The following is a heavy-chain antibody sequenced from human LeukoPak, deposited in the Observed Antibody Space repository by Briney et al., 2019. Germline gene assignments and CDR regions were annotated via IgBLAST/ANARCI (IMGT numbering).Heavy chain of an antibody. CDR3: TRHQYDVFEI. CDR1: GITVSSYY. CDR2: IYGGGGT. D-gene: IGHD4-11*01. Sequence: GGSLRLSCAASGITVSSYYMSWVRQAPGKGLEWVSVIYGGGGTYYADSAKGRFAISRDNSKNTLYLQISSLRAEDTAIYYCTRHQYDVFEIWGQGTMVTVSS. J-gene: IGHJ3*02. V-gene: IGHV3-53*01.